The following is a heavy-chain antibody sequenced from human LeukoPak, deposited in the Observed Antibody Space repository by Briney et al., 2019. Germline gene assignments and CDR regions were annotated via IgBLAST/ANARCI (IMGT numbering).Heavy chain of an antibody. V-gene: IGHV4-4*07. CDR2: IYTSGST. Sequence: PSETLSLTCTVSGGSISSYYWSWIRQPAGKGLEWIGRIYTSGSTNYNPSLKSRVTMSVDTSKNQFSLKLSSVTAADTAVYYCARGGNVVVPAAIPFDYWGQGTLVTVSS. CDR3: ARGGNVVVPAAIPFDY. D-gene: IGHD2-2*02. J-gene: IGHJ4*02. CDR1: GGSISSYY.